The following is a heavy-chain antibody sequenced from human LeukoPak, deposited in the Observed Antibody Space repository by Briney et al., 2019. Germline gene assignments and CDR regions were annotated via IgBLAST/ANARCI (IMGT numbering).Heavy chain of an antibody. Sequence: SETLSLTCTVSGGSISSYYWSWIRQPPGKGLEWIGYIYYSGSTNYNPSLKSRVTISVDTSKNQFSLKLSSVTAADTAVYYCAKVPDFADYYFDHWGQGTLVTVSS. V-gene: IGHV4-59*01. CDR2: IYYSGST. J-gene: IGHJ4*02. D-gene: IGHD3-3*01. CDR1: GGSISSYY. CDR3: AKVPDFADYYFDH.